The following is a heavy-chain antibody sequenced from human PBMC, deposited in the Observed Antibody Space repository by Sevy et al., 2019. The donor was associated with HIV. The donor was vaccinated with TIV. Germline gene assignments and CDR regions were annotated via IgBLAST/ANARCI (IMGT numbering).Heavy chain of an antibody. CDR3: VAEDMTTFGGPLRVFNM. D-gene: IGHD3-16*01. V-gene: IGHV1-58*01. CDR1: GIIFSNSA. Sequence: ASVKVSCTASGIIFSNSAVQWVRQTRGPRLQWIGWIVVGSGVSNYAQKFQERVTISRDMSTRTAYMELSSLRSEDTAVYYCVAEDMTTFGGPLRVFNMWGQGTMVTVSS. CDR2: IVVGSGVS. J-gene: IGHJ3*02.